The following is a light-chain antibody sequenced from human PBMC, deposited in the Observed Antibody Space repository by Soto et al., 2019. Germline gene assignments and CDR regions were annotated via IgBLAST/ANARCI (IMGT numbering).Light chain of an antibody. CDR2: DAS. CDR3: QQRSTWPLT. Sequence: EIVLTQSPATLSLSAGERATLSCRASQSVSPYLAWYQQKPGQAPRLLIYDASKRATGIPGRFSGSWSGTDFTLSISSLEPEDFAVYYCQQRSTWPLTFCGGTKVEIK. J-gene: IGKJ4*01. CDR1: QSVSPY. V-gene: IGKV3-11*01.